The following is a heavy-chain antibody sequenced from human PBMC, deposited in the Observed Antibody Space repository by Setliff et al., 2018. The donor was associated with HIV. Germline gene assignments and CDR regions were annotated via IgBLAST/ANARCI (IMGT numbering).Heavy chain of an antibody. CDR3: ASTFSSSWYPEDYYYYAMDV. D-gene: IGHD6-13*01. J-gene: IGHJ6*02. CDR2: ISGSGSSI. V-gene: IGHV3-21*01. Sequence: VGSLRLSCAASGFTFTTYAMNWVRQAPGKGLEWVSSISGSGSSIYYADSVKGRFTISRDNAKNSLYLQMNSLRADDTAVYYCASTFSSSWYPEDYYYYAMDVWGQGTTVTVSS. CDR1: GFTFTTYA.